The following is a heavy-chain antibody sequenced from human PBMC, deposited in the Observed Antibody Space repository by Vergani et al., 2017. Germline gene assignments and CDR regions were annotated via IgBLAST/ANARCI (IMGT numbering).Heavy chain of an antibody. V-gene: IGHV3-9*01. CDR3: AKDIDYGGYVLGVFDY. J-gene: IGHJ4*02. D-gene: IGHD4-17*01. CDR2: ISWNSGSI. CDR1: GFTFDDYA. Sequence: EVQLVESGGGLVQPGRSLRLSCAASGFTFDDYAMHWVRQAPGKGLEWVSGISWNSGSIGYADSVKGRFTISRDNAKNSLYLQMNSLRAEDTALYYCAKDIDYGGYVLGVFDYWGQGTLVTVSS.